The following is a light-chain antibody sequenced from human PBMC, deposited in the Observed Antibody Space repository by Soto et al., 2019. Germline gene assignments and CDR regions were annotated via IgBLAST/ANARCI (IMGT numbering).Light chain of an antibody. J-gene: IGKJ2*01. CDR2: GAS. V-gene: IGKV3-20*01. CDR1: QSVTTNY. Sequence: EIVLTQSPGTLSLSPGERATLSCRATQSVTTNYLAWYQQKPGQAPRLLIYGASIRATGIPDRFSGSGSGTDFLLTISRLEPEDFAVYYCQHYGSSPPNTFGQGTKLEIK. CDR3: QHYGSSPPNT.